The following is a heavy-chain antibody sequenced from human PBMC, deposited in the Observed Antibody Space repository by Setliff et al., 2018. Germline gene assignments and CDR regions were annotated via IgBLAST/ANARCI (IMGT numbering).Heavy chain of an antibody. J-gene: IGHJ4*02. CDR1: GGSISSSSHY. CDR3: ARDMGQPYYFES. Sequence: LSLTCTVSGGSISSSSHYWGWIRQPPGKGLEWIGSIYYTGSTYYNPPLKSRVTMSVDTSKRQFSLKLGSATAADTAVYYCARDMGQPYYFESWGLGTLVTVSS. CDR2: IYYTGST. D-gene: IGHD1-1*01. V-gene: IGHV4-39*07.